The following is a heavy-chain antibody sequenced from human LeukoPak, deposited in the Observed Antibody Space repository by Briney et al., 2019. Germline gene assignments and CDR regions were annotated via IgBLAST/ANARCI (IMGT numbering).Heavy chain of an antibody. D-gene: IGHD6-13*01. J-gene: IGHJ4*02. Sequence: SETLSLTCTVPGGSISRYYWSWIRQPPGKGLEWIGHIYYSGITTYNPSFKSRVTISVDTSKNQFSLKLSSVTAADTAVYYCARRRAGDGGYSSSWYHDYWGQGTLVTVSS. V-gene: IGHV4-59*08. CDR2: IYYSGIT. CDR1: GGSISRYY. CDR3: ARRRAGDGGYSSSWYHDY.